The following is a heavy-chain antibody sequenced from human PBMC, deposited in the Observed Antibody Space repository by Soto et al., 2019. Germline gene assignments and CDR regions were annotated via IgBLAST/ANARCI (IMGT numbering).Heavy chain of an antibody. Sequence: QVQLQESGPGLVKPSETLSLTCSVSGGSMRSSDYYWGWIRQPPNKGLEWIGSMHYSGSTFYDPSPTSRVTISLATSKNQFSLKLTSVTAADTAVYYCARPGYSSSWYWFDPWGQGTLVTVSS. CDR2: MHYSGST. J-gene: IGHJ5*02. D-gene: IGHD6-13*01. CDR3: ARPGYSSSWYWFDP. CDR1: GGSMRSSDYY. V-gene: IGHV4-39*01.